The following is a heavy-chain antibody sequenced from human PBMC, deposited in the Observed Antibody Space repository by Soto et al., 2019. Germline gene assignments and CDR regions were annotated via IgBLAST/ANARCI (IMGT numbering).Heavy chain of an antibody. Sequence: SVKVSCKASGGTFSSYAISWVRQAPGQGLEWMGGIIPIFGTANYAQKFQGRVTITADESTSTAYMELSSLRSEDTAVYYCANRLRLGELSLNYYGMDVWGQGTTVTVSS. CDR1: GGTFSSYA. CDR3: ANRLRLGELSLNYYGMDV. V-gene: IGHV1-69*13. CDR2: IIPIFGTA. J-gene: IGHJ6*02. D-gene: IGHD3-16*02.